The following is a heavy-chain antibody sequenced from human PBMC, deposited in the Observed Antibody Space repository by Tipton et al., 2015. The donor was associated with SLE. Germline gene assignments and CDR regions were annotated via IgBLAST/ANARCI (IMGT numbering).Heavy chain of an antibody. CDR2: INHSGST. CDR1: GGSFSGYY. V-gene: IGHV4-34*01. J-gene: IGHJ4*02. CDR3: ARHGTGALDY. D-gene: IGHD2-8*02. Sequence: TLSLTCAVYGGSFSGYYWSWIRQPPGKGLEWIGEINHSGSTNYNPSLKSRVTISVDTSKNQFSLKLSSVTAADTAVYYCARHGTGALDYWGQGTLVTVSS.